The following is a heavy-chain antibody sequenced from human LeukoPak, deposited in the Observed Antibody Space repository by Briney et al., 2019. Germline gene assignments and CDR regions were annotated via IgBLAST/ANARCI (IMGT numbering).Heavy chain of an antibody. D-gene: IGHD1-26*01. V-gene: IGHV3-21*01. CDR3: AKDRLVGGSDRHPLDY. J-gene: IGHJ4*02. CDR1: GFTFSSYT. CDR2: ISRSGDYI. Sequence: GGSLRLSCAASGFTFSSYTMTWVRQAPGKGLEWVSSISRSGDYIFYADSVRGRFTISRDNAKNTLYLQMTSLRAEDTAVYYCAKDRLVGGSDRHPLDYRGQGTLVTVSS.